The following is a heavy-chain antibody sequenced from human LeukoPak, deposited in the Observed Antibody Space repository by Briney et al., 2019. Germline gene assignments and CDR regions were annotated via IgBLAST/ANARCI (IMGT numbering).Heavy chain of an antibody. J-gene: IGHJ4*02. CDR2: INPNSGGT. CDR3: ARVYVWGSYRQIDY. CDR1: GYTFTGYY. Sequence: AAVKVSCKASGYTFTGYYMHWVRQAPGQGLEWMGRINPNSGGTIYAQKFQGRVTMTRDTSISTAYMELSRLRSDDTAVYYCARVYVWGSYRQIDYWGQGTLVTVSS. D-gene: IGHD3-16*02. V-gene: IGHV1-2*06.